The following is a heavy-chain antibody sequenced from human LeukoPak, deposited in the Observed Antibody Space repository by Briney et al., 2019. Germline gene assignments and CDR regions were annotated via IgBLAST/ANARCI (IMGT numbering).Heavy chain of an antibody. CDR3: VLGGLMTGGWFDP. J-gene: IGHJ5*02. CDR1: GYTFTGYY. D-gene: IGHD2-8*01. V-gene: IGHV1-2*02. Sequence: GASVKVSCKASGYTFTGYYMHWVRQAPGQGLEWMGWINPNSGGTNYAQKFQGRVTMTRDTSISTAYMELSRLRSDDTAVYYCVLGGLMTGGWFDPWGQGTLVTVSS. CDR2: INPNSGGT.